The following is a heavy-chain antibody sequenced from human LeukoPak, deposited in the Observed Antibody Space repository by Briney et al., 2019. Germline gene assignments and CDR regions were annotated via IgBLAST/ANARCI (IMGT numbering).Heavy chain of an antibody. CDR1: KYTLTVLS. CDR3: ARGLYGYGDYVGDAFDI. D-gene: IGHD4-17*01. CDR2: FDPEHGKT. Sequence: ASMKVSCKVSKYTLTVLSMHWVRQAPGKGHEWRGGFDPEHGKTVYAQTFQGRVTITADESTSTAYMELSRLRSEDTAVYYCARGLYGYGDYVGDAFDIWGQGTMVTVSS. V-gene: IGHV1-24*01. J-gene: IGHJ3*02.